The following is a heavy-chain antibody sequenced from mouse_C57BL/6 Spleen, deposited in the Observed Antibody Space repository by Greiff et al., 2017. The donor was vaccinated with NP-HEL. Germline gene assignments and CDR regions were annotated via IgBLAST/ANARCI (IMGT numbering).Heavy chain of an antibody. D-gene: IGHD1-1*01. CDR3: ARYDGSSYDFAY. J-gene: IGHJ2*01. CDR1: GYAFSSSW. V-gene: IGHV1-80*01. Sequence: VQLQQSGAELVKPGASVKISCKASGYAFSSSWLNWVKQRPGKGLEWIGQIYPGDGDTNYNGKFKGKATLTADKSSSTAYMQLSSLTSEDSAVYFCARYDGSSYDFAYWGQGTTLTVSS. CDR2: IYPGDGDT.